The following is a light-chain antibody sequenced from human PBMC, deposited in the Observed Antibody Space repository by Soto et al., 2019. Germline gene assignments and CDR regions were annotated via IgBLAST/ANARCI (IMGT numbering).Light chain of an antibody. V-gene: IGKV3-11*01. CDR2: DAS. J-gene: IGKJ4*01. Sequence: EIVLTQSPATLSLSPGERATLSCRASQSVSSYLAWYQQKPGQAPRLLIYDASNRATGIPARFSGSGSGTDFTLTSSSLEPEDFAVYYCQQRSNWPPESTFGGGTKVEIK. CDR1: QSVSSY. CDR3: QQRSNWPPEST.